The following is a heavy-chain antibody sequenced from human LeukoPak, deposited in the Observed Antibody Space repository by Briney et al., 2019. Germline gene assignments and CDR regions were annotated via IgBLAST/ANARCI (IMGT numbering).Heavy chain of an antibody. CDR1: GFTFSSYS. CDR2: ISSSSSTI. J-gene: IGHJ4*02. CDR3: ANSGYDSHY. D-gene: IGHD5-12*01. Sequence: GGSLRLSCAASGFTFSSYSMNWVRQAPGKGLEWVSYISSSSSTIYYADSVKGRFTISRGNAKNSLYLQMNSLRAEDTAVYYCANSGYDSHYWGQGTLVTVSS. V-gene: IGHV3-48*01.